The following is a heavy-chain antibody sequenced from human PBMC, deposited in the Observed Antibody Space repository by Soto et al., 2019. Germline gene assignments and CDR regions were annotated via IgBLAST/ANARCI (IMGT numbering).Heavy chain of an antibody. Sequence: ASVKVSCKASGYTFTNFGISWVRQAPGQGLEWMGWISAYNGNTNYAQNFQGRVTMTTDTSTSTAYMELRSLRSDDTAVYYCARDSYYHSSSGYYVFDYWGQGTLVTVSS. CDR3: ARDSYYHSSSGYYVFDY. D-gene: IGHD3-22*01. J-gene: IGHJ4*02. CDR2: ISAYNGNT. V-gene: IGHV1-18*01. CDR1: GYTFTNFG.